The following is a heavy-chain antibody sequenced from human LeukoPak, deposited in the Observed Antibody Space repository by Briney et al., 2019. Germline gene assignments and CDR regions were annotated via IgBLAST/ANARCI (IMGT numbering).Heavy chain of an antibody. Sequence: SETLSLTCTVSGGSISSGGYYWSWIRQPPGKGLEWIGYIYHSGSTYYNPSLKSRVPISVDRSKNQFSLQLSSVTAADTAVYYCATNGGIAAAGTTGGGYWGQGTLVTVSS. CDR2: IYHSGST. J-gene: IGHJ4*02. D-gene: IGHD6-13*01. CDR1: GGSISSGGYY. CDR3: ATNGGIAAAGTTGGGY. V-gene: IGHV4-30-2*01.